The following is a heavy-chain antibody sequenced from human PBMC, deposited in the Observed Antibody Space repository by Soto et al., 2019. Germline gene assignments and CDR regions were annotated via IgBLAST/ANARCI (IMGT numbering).Heavy chain of an antibody. J-gene: IGHJ5*01. V-gene: IGHV1-3*04. CDR1: GYSFTDCA. CDR3: ARASCILRGVIRWFDS. CDR2: INTGNGKA. Sequence: QVQLVQSGAEVKQPGASVKGSCQVSGYSFTDCALHWVRQAPGQRLEWMGWINTGNGKAKYSDKFRGRVIFTRDTSASTAHMELSSLRSDDTAVYYCARASCILRGVIRWFDSWGQGILVSVSS. D-gene: IGHD3-10*01.